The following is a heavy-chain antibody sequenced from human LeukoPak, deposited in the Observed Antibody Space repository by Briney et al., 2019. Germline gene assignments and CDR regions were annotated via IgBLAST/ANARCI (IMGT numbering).Heavy chain of an antibody. J-gene: IGHJ5*02. CDR2: IYTSGST. V-gene: IGHV4-4*07. Sequence: SETLSLTCTVSGNSFGDYYWSWIRQPAGKRLEWIGRIYTSGSTTYNPSLKSRVTMSVDTSKSQFSLNLMSVTAADTAVYYCTRDTGTTGEVKFDPWGQGTLVTVSS. CDR3: TRDTGTTGEVKFDP. D-gene: IGHD4-17*01. CDR1: GNSFGDYY.